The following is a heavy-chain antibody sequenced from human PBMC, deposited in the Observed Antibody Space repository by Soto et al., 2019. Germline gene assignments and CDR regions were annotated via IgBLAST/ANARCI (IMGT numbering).Heavy chain of an antibody. CDR1: GGTFSSYA. CDR2: IIPILGTA. D-gene: IGHD1-26*01. J-gene: IGHJ3*02. V-gene: IGHV1-69*01. Sequence: VKFTCKASGGTFSSYAISWVRQAPGQGLEWMGGIIPILGTANYAQKFQGRVTIAADESTSAAYMELSSLRSEDTAVYYCARDIIIGSNAFDIWGQGTMVTVSS. CDR3: ARDIIIGSNAFDI.